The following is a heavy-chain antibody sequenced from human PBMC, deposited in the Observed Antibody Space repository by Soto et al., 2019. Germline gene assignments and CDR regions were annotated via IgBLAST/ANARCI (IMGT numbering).Heavy chain of an antibody. J-gene: IGHJ3*02. CDR2: VYYGGAIFYSGNI. V-gene: IGHV4-39*01. D-gene: IGHD3-3*02. Sequence: SETLSLTCTVSGDSISSSNSHWGWTRQPPGKGLEYIGSVYYGGAIFYSGNIYYSPSLKSRITISVDTSKNQFSLRLSSVTAADTGVYYCVRYDRINMKPYSPEGFHIWGQGTMVTVSS. CDR1: GDSISSSNSH. CDR3: VRYDRINMKPYSPEGFHI.